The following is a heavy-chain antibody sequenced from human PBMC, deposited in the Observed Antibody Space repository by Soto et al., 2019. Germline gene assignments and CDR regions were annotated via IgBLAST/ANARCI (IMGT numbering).Heavy chain of an antibody. D-gene: IGHD3-22*01. J-gene: IGHJ4*02. CDR2: IIPILGIA. Sequence: ASVKVSCKASGGTFSSYTISWVRQAPGQGLEWMGRIIPILGIANYAQKFQGRVTITADKSTSTAYMELSSLRSEDTAVYYCARGGEYYYDSSGSQDYWGQGTLVTVSS. V-gene: IGHV1-69*02. CDR3: ARGGEYYYDSSGSQDY. CDR1: GGTFSSYT.